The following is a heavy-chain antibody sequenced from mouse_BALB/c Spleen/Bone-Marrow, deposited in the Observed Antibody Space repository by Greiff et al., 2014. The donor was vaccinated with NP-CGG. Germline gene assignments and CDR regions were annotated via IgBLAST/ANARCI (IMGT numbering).Heavy chain of an antibody. Sequence: ESAAELARPGASVKMSCKASGYTLISYTMHWVRQRPGQGLEWIGYINPNSGYTEYNQKFKDKTTLTADTSSNTAYLLLSSLTSEDSAVYYCARRVPYHFDYWGQGTTLTVSS. CDR1: GYTLISYT. CDR3: ARRVPYHFDY. CDR2: INPNSGYT. J-gene: IGHJ2*01. D-gene: IGHD2-10*01. V-gene: IGHV1-4*02.